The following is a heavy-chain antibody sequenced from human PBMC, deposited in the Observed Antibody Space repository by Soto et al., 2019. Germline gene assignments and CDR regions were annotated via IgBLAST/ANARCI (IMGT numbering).Heavy chain of an antibody. D-gene: IGHD3-10*01. CDR1: GYTFTSYG. CDR2: ISAYNGNT. V-gene: IGHV1-18*01. CDR3: ASSYYYGSGSYYPFDP. Sequence: ASVKVSCKASGYTFTSYGISWVRQAPGQGLEWMGWISAYNGNTNYAQKLQGRVTMTTDTSTSTAYMELRSLRSDDTAVYYCASSYYYGSGSYYPFDPRGQGTLVTGSS. J-gene: IGHJ5*02.